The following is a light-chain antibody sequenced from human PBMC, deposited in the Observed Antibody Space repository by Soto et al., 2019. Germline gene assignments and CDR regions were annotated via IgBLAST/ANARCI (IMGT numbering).Light chain of an antibody. CDR2: DVS. J-gene: IGLJ1*01. V-gene: IGLV2-11*01. CDR1: SSDVGGYNY. Sequence: SVLTQPRSVSGSPGQSVTISCTGTSSDVGGYNYVSWYQQHPGKAPKLMIYDVSKRPSGVPDRFSGSKSGNTASLTISGVQAEDEADYYCCSYAGSYTFYVFGTGTRSPS. CDR3: CSYAGSYTFYV.